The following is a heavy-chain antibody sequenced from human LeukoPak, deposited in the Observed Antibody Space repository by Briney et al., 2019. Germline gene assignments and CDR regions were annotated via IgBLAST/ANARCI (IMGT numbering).Heavy chain of an antibody. J-gene: IGHJ4*02. CDR3: AKAGILITFGGVIL. CDR2: ISSSGSPI. CDR1: GFTFSDYY. D-gene: IGHD3-16*02. Sequence: PGGSLRLSCAASGFTFSDYYMSWIRQAPGKGLEWVSSISSSGSPIYYADSVKGRFTISRDNAKKSLYLQMNSLRAEDTAVYYCAKAGILITFGGVILWGQGTLVTVSS. V-gene: IGHV3-11*01.